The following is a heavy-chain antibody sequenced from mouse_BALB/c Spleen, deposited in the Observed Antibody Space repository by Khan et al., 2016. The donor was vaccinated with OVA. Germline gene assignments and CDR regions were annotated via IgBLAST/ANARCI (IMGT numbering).Heavy chain of an antibody. V-gene: IGHV3-2*02. Sequence: VQLKESGPGLVKPSQSLSLTCTVTGYSITSGYVRYWIRQSPGNILEWMGYISYSGSTNYNPPLKSRITITRDTSKNQFFLLLNSVTTEDTATYYCARTARIKYWGQGTTLTVSA. J-gene: IGHJ2*01. D-gene: IGHD1-2*01. CDR3: ARTARIKY. CDR1: GYSITSGYV. CDR2: ISYSGST.